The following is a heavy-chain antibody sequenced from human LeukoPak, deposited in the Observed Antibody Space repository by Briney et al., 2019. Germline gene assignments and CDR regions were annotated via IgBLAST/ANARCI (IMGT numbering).Heavy chain of an antibody. D-gene: IGHD3-10*01. CDR1: GYTFTGYY. Sequence: GASVKVSCKASGYTFTGYYMHWVRQAPGQGLEWMGWIYPNSGATKYAQKFQGRVTMTRDTSISTAYMELSGLRSDDTAVYYCGTLLSNGAFYYWGQGSLVTVSS. V-gene: IGHV1-2*02. J-gene: IGHJ4*02. CDR2: IYPNSGAT. CDR3: GTLLSNGAFYY.